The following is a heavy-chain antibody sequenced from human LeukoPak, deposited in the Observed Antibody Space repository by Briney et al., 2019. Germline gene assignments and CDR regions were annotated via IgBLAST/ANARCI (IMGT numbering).Heavy chain of an antibody. CDR3: ARSRLPNYYDSSADIPFDY. CDR1: GFSLRTRGKR. D-gene: IGHD3-22*01. J-gene: IGHJ4*02. Sequence: SGPTLVNPPQTLTLTCTFSGFSLRTRGKRVSWIRQPPGKALEWLSRIDWDEDKFYSTSLKTRLTISKDTSKNQVVLTMTNMDPVDTATYYCARSRLPNYYDSSADIPFDYWGQGTLVTVSS. CDR2: IDWDEDK. V-gene: IGHV2-70*04.